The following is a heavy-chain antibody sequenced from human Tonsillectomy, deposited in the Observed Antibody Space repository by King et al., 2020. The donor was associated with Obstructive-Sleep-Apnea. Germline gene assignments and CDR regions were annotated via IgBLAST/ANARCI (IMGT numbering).Heavy chain of an antibody. CDR2: ISGDGSRK. V-gene: IGHV3-30*09. Sequence: VQLVESGGGVVQSGGSLRLSCAASGFGFNTYAMQWVRQAPGEGLEWVAVISGDGSRKYYGDSVKGRFAISRDNSKTTLYLQMNSLRLEDTAMYYCVRDIAGGAYDYWGQGTLVTVSS. D-gene: IGHD2-15*01. J-gene: IGHJ4*02. CDR1: GFGFNTYA. CDR3: VRDIAGGAYDY.